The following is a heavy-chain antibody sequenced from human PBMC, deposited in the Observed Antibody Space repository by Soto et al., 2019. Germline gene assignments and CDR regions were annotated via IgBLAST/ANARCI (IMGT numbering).Heavy chain of an antibody. CDR1: GYTFTSYG. CDR3: ARYEIYGDYEGTHDY. Sequence: QVQLVQSGAEVKKPGASVKVSCKASGYTFTSYGISWVRQAPGQGLEWMGWISAYNGNTNYAQKLQGRVTMTTDTSTSTAYMELRSLRSDDAAVYYCARYEIYGDYEGTHDYWGQGTLVTVSS. CDR2: ISAYNGNT. J-gene: IGHJ4*02. V-gene: IGHV1-18*01. D-gene: IGHD4-17*01.